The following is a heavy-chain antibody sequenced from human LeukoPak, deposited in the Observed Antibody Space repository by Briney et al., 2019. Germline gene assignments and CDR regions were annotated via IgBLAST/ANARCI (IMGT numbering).Heavy chain of an antibody. V-gene: IGHV4-34*01. J-gene: IGHJ4*02. D-gene: IGHD3-16*02. CDR3: ARVGDMITFGGVIVEGYFDY. CDR1: GGSFSGYY. CDR2: INHSGST. Sequence: PSETLSLTCAVYGGSFSGYYWSWIRQPPGKGLEWIGEINHSGSTNYNPSLKSRVTISVDTSKNQFSLKLSSVTAADTAVYYCARVGDMITFGGVIVEGYFDYWGQGTLVTVSS.